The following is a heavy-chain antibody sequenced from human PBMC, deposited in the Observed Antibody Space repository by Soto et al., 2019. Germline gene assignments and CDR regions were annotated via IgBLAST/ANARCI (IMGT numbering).Heavy chain of an antibody. CDR2: ISSSSSYI. CDR3: AKSHDSSGYLSSIDY. J-gene: IGHJ4*02. Sequence: EVQLVESGGGLVKPGGSLRLSCAASGFTFSSYSMNWVRQAPGKGLEWVSSISSSSSYIYYADSVKGRFTISRDNSNNILFLQMNNLRLEDTALYYCAKSHDSSGYLSSIDYWGQGILVTVSP. D-gene: IGHD3-22*01. V-gene: IGHV3-21*04. CDR1: GFTFSSYS.